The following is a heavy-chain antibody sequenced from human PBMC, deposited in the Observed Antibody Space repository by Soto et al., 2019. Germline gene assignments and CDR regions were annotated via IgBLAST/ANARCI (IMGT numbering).Heavy chain of an antibody. CDR3: VRLIGNSWLDS. D-gene: IGHD2-8*01. Sequence: SIALACEISGDRVYTKGATGYWIRQSPSRGLEWLGRTYYRSKWYNDYAVSVKSRIPSSRDTSNNQLSWQLNSVSPDDSSVYYCVRLIGNSWLDSLRQGTLDTGSS. V-gene: IGHV6-1*01. CDR2: TYYRSKWYN. CDR1: GDRVYTKGAT. J-gene: IGHJ5*01.